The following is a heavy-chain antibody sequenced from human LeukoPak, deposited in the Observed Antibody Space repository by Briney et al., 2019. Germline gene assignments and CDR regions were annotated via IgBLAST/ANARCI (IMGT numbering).Heavy chain of an antibody. CDR2: INPNSGGT. D-gene: IGHD6-13*01. Sequence: ASVKVSCKASGYTFTGYYMHWVRQAPGQGLEWMGWINPNSGGTNYAQKFQGRVTMTRDTSISTAYMELSRLRSDDTAVYYCARDGAPDSSSWYNYYYYYYMDVWGKGTTVTVSS. CDR1: GYTFTGYY. J-gene: IGHJ6*03. CDR3: ARDGAPDSSSWYNYYYYYYMDV. V-gene: IGHV1-2*02.